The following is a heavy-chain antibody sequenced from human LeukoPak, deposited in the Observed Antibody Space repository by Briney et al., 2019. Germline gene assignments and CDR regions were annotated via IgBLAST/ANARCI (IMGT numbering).Heavy chain of an antibody. CDR3: ARDPYYYDSSGNFDY. V-gene: IGHV1-18*01. J-gene: IGHJ4*02. Sequence: ASVKVSCKASGYTFTSYGISWVRQAPGQGLEWMGWISAYNGNTNYAQKLQGRVTMTTDTSTSTAYTELRSLRSDDTAVYYCARDPYYYDSSGNFDYWGQGTLVTVSS. CDR1: GYTFTSYG. CDR2: ISAYNGNT. D-gene: IGHD3-22*01.